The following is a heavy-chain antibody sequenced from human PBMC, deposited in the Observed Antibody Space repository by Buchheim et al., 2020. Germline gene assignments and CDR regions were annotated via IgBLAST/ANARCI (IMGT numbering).Heavy chain of an antibody. CDR3: ARDLGPRGYYFDY. Sequence: QVQLQESGPGLVKASETLSLTCIVSGGSISSYYWSWIRQPPGKGLEWIGYVYYSGTTNYNPSLESRVTLSVDTSKNQFSLKLNSMTAADTAVYYCARDLGPRGYYFDYGGQG. CDR1: GGSISSYY. D-gene: IGHD1-26*01. V-gene: IGHV4-59*01. CDR2: VYYSGTT. J-gene: IGHJ4*02.